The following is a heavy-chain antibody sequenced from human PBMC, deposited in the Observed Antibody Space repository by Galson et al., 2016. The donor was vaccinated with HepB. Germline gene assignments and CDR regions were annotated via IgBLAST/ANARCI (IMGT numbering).Heavy chain of an antibody. V-gene: IGHV5-10-1*01. J-gene: IGHJ4*02. CDR1: AYSFASFW. CDR3: ARIYSYEHIDY. Sequence: QSGAEVKKTGESLTISCKGSAYSFASFWIAWVRQMPGKGLEWMGRIDPVDSYTNYSPSFQGHVTISIDKSITTAYLQWSSLKASDTAMYYCARIYSYEHIDYWGQGTLVTVSS. CDR2: IDPVDSYT. D-gene: IGHD5-18*01.